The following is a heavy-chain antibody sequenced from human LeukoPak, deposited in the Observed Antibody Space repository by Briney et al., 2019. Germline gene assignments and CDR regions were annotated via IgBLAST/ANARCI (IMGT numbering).Heavy chain of an antibody. CDR3: ARGGNIGAVPTA. Sequence: ASVKVSCKVSGTTFMSNDINWARQATGQGLEWMGWMNPNNGNTGYAPKFQGRVTMTRNTSITTAYMELSSLTSEDTAVYYCARGGNIGAVPTAWGQGTLVTVSS. V-gene: IGHV1-8*01. J-gene: IGHJ4*02. CDR1: GTTFMSND. D-gene: IGHD6-13*01. CDR2: MNPNNGNT.